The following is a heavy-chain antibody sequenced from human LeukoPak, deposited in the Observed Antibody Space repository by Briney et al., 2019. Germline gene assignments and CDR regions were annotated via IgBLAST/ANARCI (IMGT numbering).Heavy chain of an antibody. D-gene: IGHD5-12*01. CDR2: INQDGSEK. Sequence: GGSLRLSCVASGFTFSRYWMNRVRQAPGKWLERVANINQDGSEKNYVDSVKGRSTISRDNAKNSLYLQMNSLRAEDTAVYYCASDYDSGYWGQGTLVTVSS. CDR1: GFTFSRYW. V-gene: IGHV3-7*01. J-gene: IGHJ4*02. CDR3: ASDYDSGY.